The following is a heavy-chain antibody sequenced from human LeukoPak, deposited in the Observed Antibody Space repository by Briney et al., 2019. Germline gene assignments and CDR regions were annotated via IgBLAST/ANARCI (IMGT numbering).Heavy chain of an antibody. CDR1: GGSISSSSYY. J-gene: IGHJ4*02. D-gene: IGHD3-22*01. CDR2: IYYGGST. Sequence: PSETLSLTCTVSGGSISSSSYYWRWLRQPPGKGLEWIGNIYYGGSTYYNPSLKSRVTISVDTSKNQFSLKLSSVTAADTAVYYCARTTVYYYDSSGYPVLGNFDYWGQGTLVTVSS. CDR3: ARTTVYYYDSSGYPVLGNFDY. V-gene: IGHV4-39*01.